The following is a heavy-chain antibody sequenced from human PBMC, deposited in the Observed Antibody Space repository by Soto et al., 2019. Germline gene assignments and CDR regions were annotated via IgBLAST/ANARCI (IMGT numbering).Heavy chain of an antibody. D-gene: IGHD6-6*01. J-gene: IGHJ6*03. CDR2: MNPNSGNT. CDR1: GYTFTSYD. V-gene: IGHV1-8*01. Sequence: ASVKVSCKASGYTFTSYDINWVRQATGQGLEWMGWMNPNSGNTGYAQKFQGRVTMTRNTSISTAYMELSSLRSEDTAVYYCALRSVAARYYYYDYMDVWGKGTTVTVSS. CDR3: ALRSVAARYYYYDYMDV.